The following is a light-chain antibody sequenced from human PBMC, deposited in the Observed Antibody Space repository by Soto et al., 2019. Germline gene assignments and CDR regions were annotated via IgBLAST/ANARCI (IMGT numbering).Light chain of an antibody. V-gene: IGLV2-23*01. CDR3: CSYAGSRIVV. CDR2: EGT. Sequence: QLVLTQPASVSGSPGQSITISCTGTSSDVGNHNLVSWYQHHPGKAPKLMIYEGTKRPSGVSNRFSGSKSGNTASLTISGLQAEDEAEYHCCSYAGSRIVVFGGGTKLTVL. CDR1: SSDVGNHNL. J-gene: IGLJ2*01.